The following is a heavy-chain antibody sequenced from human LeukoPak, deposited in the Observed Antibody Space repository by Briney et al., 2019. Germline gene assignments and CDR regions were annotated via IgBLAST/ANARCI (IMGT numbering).Heavy chain of an antibody. V-gene: IGHV4-39*07. D-gene: IGHD2-8*01. CDR3: ARYYCPNGVCQGFDY. CDR1: GGSISSSTYY. J-gene: IGHJ4*02. Sequence: SETLSLTCTVSGGSISSSTYYWGWIRQPPGRGLEWIGTIYYRGSTDSNPSLKSRVTISVGTSRNQFSLKLSSVTAADTAVYYCARYYCPNGVCQGFDYWGQGTLVTVSS. CDR2: IYYRGST.